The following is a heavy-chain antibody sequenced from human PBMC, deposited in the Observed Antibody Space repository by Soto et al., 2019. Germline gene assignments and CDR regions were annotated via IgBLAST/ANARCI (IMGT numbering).Heavy chain of an antibody. D-gene: IGHD3-9*01. Sequence: EVQLVESGGGLVQPGGSLRLSCAASGFTFSSYWMSWVRQAPGKGLEWVANIKQDGSEKYYVDSVKGRFTISRDNAKNSLYLQMNSLRAEDTAVYYCARDRSDILTGYYGIVGWFDPWGQGTLVTVSS. CDR2: IKQDGSEK. J-gene: IGHJ5*02. CDR3: ARDRSDILTGYYGIVGWFDP. CDR1: GFTFSSYW. V-gene: IGHV3-7*01.